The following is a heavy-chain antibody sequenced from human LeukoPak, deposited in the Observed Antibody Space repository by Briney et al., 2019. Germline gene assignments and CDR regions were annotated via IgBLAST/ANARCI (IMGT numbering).Heavy chain of an antibody. V-gene: IGHV3-33*01. J-gene: IGHJ4*02. D-gene: IGHD4-17*01. CDR1: GFTFSNYG. Sequence: GRSLRLSCAASGFTFSNYGMEWVRQAPGKGLEWVALIWNDGNNKHYADSVKGRFSISRDNSKNTPYLQMNSLRAADTAVYYCARDGDGHGDDYDYWGQGSLVTVSS. CDR2: IWNDGNNK. CDR3: ARDGDGHGDDYDY.